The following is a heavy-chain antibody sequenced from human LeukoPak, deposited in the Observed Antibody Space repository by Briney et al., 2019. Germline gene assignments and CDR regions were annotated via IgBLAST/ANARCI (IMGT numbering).Heavy chain of an antibody. Sequence: SETLPLTCTVPGGSVTSGSDYWRWIRQPPVKGLEGIGYIHYSGSTNYNPSLKRRVTMSVDTSKNQFSLKLSSVTAADTAVYSCARMGQGRFDPWGQGTLVTVSS. CDR2: IHYSGST. D-gene: IGHD1-26*01. CDR3: ARMGQGRFDP. J-gene: IGHJ5*02. V-gene: IGHV4-61*01. CDR1: GGSVTSGSDY.